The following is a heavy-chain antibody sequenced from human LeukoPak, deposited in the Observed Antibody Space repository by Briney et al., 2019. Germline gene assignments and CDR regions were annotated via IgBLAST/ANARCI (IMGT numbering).Heavy chain of an antibody. CDR3: ARAGRGGSGEFDY. V-gene: IGHV3-53*01. D-gene: IGHD2-15*01. J-gene: IGHJ4*02. CDR2: IYSGGST. CDR1: GFTVSSNY. Sequence: GGSLRLSCAASGFTVSSNYMSWVRQAPGKGLEWVSVIYSGGSTYYADSVKGRFTISRDNSKNTLYLQMNSLRAEDTAVYYCARAGRGGSGEFDYWGQGTLVTVSS.